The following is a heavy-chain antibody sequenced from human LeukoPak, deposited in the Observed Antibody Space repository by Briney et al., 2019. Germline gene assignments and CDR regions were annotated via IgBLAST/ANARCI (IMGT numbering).Heavy chain of an antibody. CDR3: AKGIDGVVTTYFFDC. CDR1: GFTFSSYA. J-gene: IGHJ4*02. V-gene: IGHV3-23*01. CDR2: ISGSGTST. Sequence: GGSLRLSCAASGFTFSSYAMNWVRQAPGKGLEWVSTISGSGTSTYHADSVKGRFAISRDDSKNTLYLQMNSLRAEDTAIYYCAKGIDGVVTTYFFDCWGQGTLVTVSS. D-gene: IGHD3-3*01.